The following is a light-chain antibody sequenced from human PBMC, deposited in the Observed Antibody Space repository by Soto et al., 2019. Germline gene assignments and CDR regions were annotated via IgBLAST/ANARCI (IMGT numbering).Light chain of an antibody. CDR1: QSVTAYY. V-gene: IGKV3-20*01. J-gene: IGKJ1*01. CDR3: LQYGIPLWT. Sequence: EIALTQSPGTLSLSPGERATLSCRASQSVTAYYLAWYQQKPGQAPRLLIYAASIGATGIPDRFSGSGSGTDFTLTISRLEPEDFAVYYCLQYGIPLWTFGQGTKVEIK. CDR2: AAS.